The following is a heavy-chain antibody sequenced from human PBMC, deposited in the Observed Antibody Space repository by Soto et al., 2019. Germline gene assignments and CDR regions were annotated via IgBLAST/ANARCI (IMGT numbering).Heavy chain of an antibody. V-gene: IGHV4-30-2*01. CDR1: GGSISSGGYS. Sequence: QLQLQESGSGLVKPSQTLSLTCAVSGGSISSGGYSWSWIRQPPGKGLEWIGYIYHSGSTYYNPSLKSRVTISVDRSKNQFSLKLSSVTAADTAVYYCARGDGDYSIDSYYFDYWGQGTLVTVSS. CDR3: ARGDGDYSIDSYYFDY. J-gene: IGHJ4*02. D-gene: IGHD4-17*01. CDR2: IYHSGST.